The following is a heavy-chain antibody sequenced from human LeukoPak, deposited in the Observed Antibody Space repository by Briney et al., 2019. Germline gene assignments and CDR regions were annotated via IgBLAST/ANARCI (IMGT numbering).Heavy chain of an antibody. CDR2: IKQDGSEK. V-gene: IGHV3-7*01. CDR1: GFTFSSYW. CDR3: TRGDLVGVTGRAYQH. J-gene: IGHJ1*01. D-gene: IGHD1-26*01. Sequence: GGSLRLSCAASGFTFSSYWMSWVRQAPGKGLEWVANIKQDGSEKYYMDSVKGRFTKSRDNAKNSLYLQMNSLRAEDTAVYYCTRGDLVGVTGRAYQHWGQGTLATVSS.